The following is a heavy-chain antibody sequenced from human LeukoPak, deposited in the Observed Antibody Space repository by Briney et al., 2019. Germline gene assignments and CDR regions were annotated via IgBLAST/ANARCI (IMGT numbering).Heavy chain of an antibody. CDR3: AKGGGSYLRSVQLNY. CDR1: GFTFDDYA. CDR2: ISWNSGSI. J-gene: IGHJ4*02. V-gene: IGHV3-9*01. Sequence: PGGSLRLSCAASGFTFDDYAMHWVRHAPGKGLEWVSGISWNSGSIGYADSVKGRFTISRDNAKNSLYLQMNSLRAEDTALYYCAKGGGSYLRSVQLNYWGQGTLVTVSS. D-gene: IGHD1-26*01.